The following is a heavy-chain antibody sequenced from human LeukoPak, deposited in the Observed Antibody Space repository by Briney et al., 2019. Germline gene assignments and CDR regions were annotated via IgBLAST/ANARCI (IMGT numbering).Heavy chain of an antibody. CDR3: ARGRAARLHY. J-gene: IGHJ4*02. CDR1: GGSFSGYY. Sequence: PSETLSLTCAVYGGSFSGYYWSWIRQPPGKGLEWIGEINHSGSTNYNPSLKSRVTISVDTSKNQFSLKLSSVTAADTAVYCCARGRAARLHYWGQGTLVTVSS. D-gene: IGHD6-6*01. CDR2: INHSGST. V-gene: IGHV4-34*01.